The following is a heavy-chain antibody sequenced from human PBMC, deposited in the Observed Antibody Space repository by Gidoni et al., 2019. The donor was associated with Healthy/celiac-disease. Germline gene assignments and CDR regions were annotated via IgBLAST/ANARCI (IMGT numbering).Heavy chain of an antibody. CDR1: GFTFSSYA. D-gene: IGHD2-21*02. Sequence: EVPLLESGGGLVQPGGSLRLSCAASGFTFSSYAMSWVRQAPGKGLEWVSAISGSGGSTYYADSVKGRFTISGDNSKNTLYLQMNSLRAEDTAVYYCAKCEHIVVVTAIPMFDYWGQGTLVTVSS. CDR3: AKCEHIVVVTAIPMFDY. V-gene: IGHV3-23*01. CDR2: ISGSGGST. J-gene: IGHJ4*02.